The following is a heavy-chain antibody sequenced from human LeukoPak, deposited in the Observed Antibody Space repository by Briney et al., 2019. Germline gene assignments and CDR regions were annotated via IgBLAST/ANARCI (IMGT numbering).Heavy chain of an antibody. CDR2: ISSNGGST. Sequence: GGSLRLSCAASGFTFSSYAMHWVRQAPGKGLEYVSAISSNGGSTYYANSVKGRFTISRDNSKNTLYFQMGSLRAEDMAVYYCARAALGAFDIWGQGTMVTVSS. CDR3: ARAALGAFDI. V-gene: IGHV3-64*01. J-gene: IGHJ3*02. CDR1: GFTFSSYA. D-gene: IGHD3-16*02.